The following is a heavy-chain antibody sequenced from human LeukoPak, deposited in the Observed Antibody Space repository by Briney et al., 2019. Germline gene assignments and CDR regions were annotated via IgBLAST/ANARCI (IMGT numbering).Heavy chain of an antibody. Sequence: SETLSLTCAVYGGSFSGYYWSWIRQPPGKGLEWIGSIYYSGSTYYNPSLKSRVTISVDTSKNQFSLKLSSVTAADTAVYYCARLDSSGWPDYWGQGTLVTVSS. J-gene: IGHJ4*02. CDR3: ARLDSSGWPDY. CDR1: GGSFSGYY. CDR2: IYYSGST. D-gene: IGHD6-19*01. V-gene: IGHV4-34*01.